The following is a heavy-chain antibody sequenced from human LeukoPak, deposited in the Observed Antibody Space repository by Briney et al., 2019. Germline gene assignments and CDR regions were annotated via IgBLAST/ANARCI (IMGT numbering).Heavy chain of an antibody. CDR1: GFTFSSYA. CDR2: ISYDGSNK. J-gene: IGHJ4*02. CDR3: ARAEYYDFWSGYREYYFDY. Sequence: GGSLRLSCAASGFTFSSYAMHWVRQAPGKGLEWVAVISYDGSNKYYADSVKGRFTISRDNSKNTLYLQMNSLRAEDTAVYYCARAEYYDFWSGYREYYFDYWGQGTLVTVSS. D-gene: IGHD3-3*01. V-gene: IGHV3-30-3*01.